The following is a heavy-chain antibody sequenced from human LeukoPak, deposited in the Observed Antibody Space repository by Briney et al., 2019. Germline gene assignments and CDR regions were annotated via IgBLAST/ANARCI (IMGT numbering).Heavy chain of an antibody. CDR1: GFTFSSYA. J-gene: IGHJ6*02. CDR2: ISYDGSNK. D-gene: IGHD1-26*01. CDR3: AREWQWELDPWYYGMDV. V-gene: IGHV3-30-3*01. Sequence: GGSLRLSCAASGFTFSSYAMHWVRQAPGKGLEWVAVISYDGSNKYYADSVNGRFTISRDNSKNTLYLQMNSLRAEDTAVYYCAREWQWELDPWYYGMDVWGQGTTVTVSS.